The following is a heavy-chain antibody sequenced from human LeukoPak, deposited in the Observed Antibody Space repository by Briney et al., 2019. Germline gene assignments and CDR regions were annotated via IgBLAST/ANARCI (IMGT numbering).Heavy chain of an antibody. J-gene: IGHJ4*02. V-gene: IGHV4-59*06. CDR2: IYYSGST. CDR1: GGSISSYY. CDR3: ARLGDYGFDY. Sequence: SETLSVTCTVSGGSISSYYSSWIRQPPGKGLEWIGYIYYSGSTYYNPSLKSRVTISVDTSKNQFSLKLSSVTAADTAVYYCARLGDYGFDYWGQGTLVTVSS. D-gene: IGHD4-17*01.